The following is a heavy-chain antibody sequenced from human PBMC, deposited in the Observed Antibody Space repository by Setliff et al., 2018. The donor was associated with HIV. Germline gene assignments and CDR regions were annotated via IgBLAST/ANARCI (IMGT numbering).Heavy chain of an antibody. CDR1: GFTFSNYG. V-gene: IGHV3-21*06. D-gene: IGHD1-1*01. CDR3: ARGGHNWNSDY. CDR2: INGNGRST. J-gene: IGHJ4*01. Sequence: PGESLKISCAASGFTFSNYGMNWVRQAPGKGLEWVSSINGNGRSTNYADSVKGRFAISRDNAKYSLFLQMNSLRPEGTAVYYCARGGHNWNSDYWGHGTLVTVSS.